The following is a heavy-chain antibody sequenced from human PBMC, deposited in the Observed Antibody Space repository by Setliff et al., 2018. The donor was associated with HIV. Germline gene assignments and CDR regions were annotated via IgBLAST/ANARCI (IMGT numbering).Heavy chain of an antibody. CDR1: GGSISGGSHY. CDR2: LDTSGST. D-gene: IGHD3-22*01. V-gene: IGHV4-61*02. Sequence: SETLSLTCTVSGGSISGGSHYWSWIRQPAGKGLEWIGRLDTSGSTNYNPSLKGRVTMSLDTSKTQYSLKLNSVTAADTAVYYCARLEYYSDGNGYLQFYFDYWGQGTLVTVSS. J-gene: IGHJ4*02. CDR3: ARLEYYSDGNGYLQFYFDY.